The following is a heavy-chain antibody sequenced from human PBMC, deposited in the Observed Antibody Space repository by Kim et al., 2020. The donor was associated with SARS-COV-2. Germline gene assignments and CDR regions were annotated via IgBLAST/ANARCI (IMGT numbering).Heavy chain of an antibody. CDR2: INHSGST. Sequence: SETLSLTCAVYGGSFSGYYWSWIRQPPGKGLEWIGEINHSGSTNYNPSLKSRVTISVDTSKNQFSLKLSSVTAADTAVYYCARGGHYYDSSGPYYFDYWGQGTLVTVSS. D-gene: IGHD3-22*01. CDR1: GGSFSGYY. V-gene: IGHV4-34*01. CDR3: ARGGHYYDSSGPYYFDY. J-gene: IGHJ4*02.